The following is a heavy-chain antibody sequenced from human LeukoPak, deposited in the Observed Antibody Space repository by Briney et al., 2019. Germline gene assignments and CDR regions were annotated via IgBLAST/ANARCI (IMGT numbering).Heavy chain of an antibody. Sequence: SETLSLTCIDSGGSLSSYYWSWIRQTAGKGLEWIGRIYSSGNTNYNPSLKSRVTILVDKSKNQFSLKLSSVTAADTAVYYCARSGPIAVAGVDYWGQGTLVTVSS. CDR3: ARSGPIAVAGVDY. CDR2: IYSSGNT. CDR1: GGSLSSYY. V-gene: IGHV4-4*07. D-gene: IGHD6-19*01. J-gene: IGHJ4*02.